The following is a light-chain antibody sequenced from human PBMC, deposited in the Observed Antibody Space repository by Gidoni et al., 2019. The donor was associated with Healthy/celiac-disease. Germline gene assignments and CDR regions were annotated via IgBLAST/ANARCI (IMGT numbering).Light chain of an antibody. CDR3: CSYAGSFHKV. V-gene: IGLV2-11*01. Sequence: QSALTQPRSVSGSPGQTVTISCTGTSSYVGGYNYVSWYQQHPGKAPKLMIYDVRKRPSGVPDRCSGSKSGNTASLTISGHQAEDEAEYYCCSYAGSFHKVFGGGTKLTVL. CDR1: SSYVGGYNY. J-gene: IGLJ2*01. CDR2: DVR.